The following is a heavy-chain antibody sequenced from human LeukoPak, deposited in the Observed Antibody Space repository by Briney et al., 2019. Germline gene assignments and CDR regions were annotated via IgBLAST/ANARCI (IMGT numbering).Heavy chain of an antibody. V-gene: IGHV4-39*07. Sequence: SETLSLTCTVSGGSISTSTCYWSWIRQPPGKGLEWIGSIYYSGHTYYNPSLKSRVTLSVDKSKNQFSLRLNSVTAADTAMYYCARSHDHLWGNYPDYWGQGTLVTVSS. J-gene: IGHJ4*02. CDR3: ARSHDHLWGNYPDY. CDR1: GGSISTSTCY. CDR2: IYYSGHT. D-gene: IGHD3-16*02.